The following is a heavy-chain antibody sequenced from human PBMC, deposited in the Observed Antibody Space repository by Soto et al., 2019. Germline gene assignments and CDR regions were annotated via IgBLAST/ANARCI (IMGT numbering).Heavy chain of an antibody. J-gene: IGHJ3*02. Sequence: PSETLSLTCSVSGASIKRGGYYWNWIRQHPGKDLEWMGYIYYGGATNYNPSLKSRLIISIDTSKNQFSLRLSSVTAADTAVYFGARDSTIAARAFDIWGQGTMVTVSS. D-gene: IGHD6-13*01. V-gene: IGHV4-31*03. CDR1: GASIKRGGYY. CDR2: IYYGGAT. CDR3: ARDSTIAARAFDI.